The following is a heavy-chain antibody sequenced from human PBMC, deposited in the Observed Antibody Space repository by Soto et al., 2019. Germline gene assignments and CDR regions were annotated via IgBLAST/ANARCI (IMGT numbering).Heavy chain of an antibody. CDR3: ARVGVTYYYDSSGNYFDY. D-gene: IGHD3-22*01. J-gene: IGHJ4*02. V-gene: IGHV3-30-3*01. Sequence: GGSLRLSCAASGFTFSSYAMHWVRQAPGKGLEWVAVISYDGSNKYYADSVKGRFTISRDNSKNTLYLQMNSLRAEDTAVYYCARVGVTYYYDSSGNYFDYWGQGTLVTVSS. CDR2: ISYDGSNK. CDR1: GFTFSSYA.